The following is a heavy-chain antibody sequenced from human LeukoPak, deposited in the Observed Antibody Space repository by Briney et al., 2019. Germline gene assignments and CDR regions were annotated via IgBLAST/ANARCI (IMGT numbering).Heavy chain of an antibody. CDR3: ASHYDYGGNSVLHDAFDI. D-gene: IGHD4-23*01. J-gene: IGHJ3*02. CDR2: ISYDGSNK. Sequence: GGSLRLSCAASGFTFSSYAMHWVRQAPGKGLEWVAVISYDGSNKYYADSVKGRFTISRDNSKNMLYLQMNSLRAEDTAVYYCASHYDYGGNSVLHDAFDIWGQGTMVTVPS. V-gene: IGHV3-30*04. CDR1: GFTFSSYA.